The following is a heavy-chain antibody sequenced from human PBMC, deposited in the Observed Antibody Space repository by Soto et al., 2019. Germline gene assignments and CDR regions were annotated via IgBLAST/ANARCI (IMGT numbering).Heavy chain of an antibody. J-gene: IGHJ4*02. V-gene: IGHV2-5*01. D-gene: IGHD3-22*01. Sequence: QITLKESGPTLVKPTQTLTLTCTFSGFSLSTSGVGVGWIRQPPGKALEWLALIYWNDDKRYSPSLKSRLTITQDTSKNQVVLTMTNMDPVDTATYYCARTYYYDSSGYFYFDYWGQGTLVTVSS. CDR3: ARTYYYDSSGYFYFDY. CDR1: GFSLSTSGVG. CDR2: IYWNDDK.